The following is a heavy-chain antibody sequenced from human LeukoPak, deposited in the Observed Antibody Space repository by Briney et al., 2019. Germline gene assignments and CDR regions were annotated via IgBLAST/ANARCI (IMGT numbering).Heavy chain of an antibody. J-gene: IGHJ3*02. V-gene: IGHV3-30*18. CDR3: AKDLDWNYANKNDAFDI. CDR2: ISYDGSNK. D-gene: IGHD1-7*01. CDR1: GFTFSSYG. Sequence: PGGSLRLSCAASGFTFSSYGMHWVRQAPGKGLEWAAVISYDGSNKYYADSVKGRFTISRDNSKNTLYLQMNSLRAEDTAVYYCAKDLDWNYANKNDAFDIWGQGTMVTVSS.